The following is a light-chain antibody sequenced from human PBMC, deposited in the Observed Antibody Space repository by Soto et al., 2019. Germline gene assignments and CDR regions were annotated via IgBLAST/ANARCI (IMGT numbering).Light chain of an antibody. CDR1: QSVSSSY. Sequence: EIVLTQSPGTLSLSPGETATLSCSASQSVSSSYIAWYQQSPGQAPRLLIYGAYNRATGIPDRFSGNGSGRDFSLTISRLEPEDFAVYYCQQFGSSPWTFGQGTKVDIK. CDR2: GAY. J-gene: IGKJ1*01. CDR3: QQFGSSPWT. V-gene: IGKV3-20*01.